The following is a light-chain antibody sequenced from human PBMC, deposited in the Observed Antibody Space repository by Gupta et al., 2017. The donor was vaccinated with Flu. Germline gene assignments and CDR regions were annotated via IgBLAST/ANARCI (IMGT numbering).Light chain of an antibody. V-gene: IGLV2-14*01. J-gene: IGLJ3*02. CDR2: EVT. CDR1: YNY. Sequence: QSALTQPASVSGSPGQSITISCTGTYNYVSWFQQHPGKAPKLMIYEVTNRPSGVSNRFSGSKSGNTASLTISGLQAEDEADYYGSSFTSSNTWVFGGGTRLTVL. CDR3: SSFTSSNTWV.